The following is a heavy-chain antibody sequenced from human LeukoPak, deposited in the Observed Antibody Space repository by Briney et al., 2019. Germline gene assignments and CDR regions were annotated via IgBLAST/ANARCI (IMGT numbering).Heavy chain of an antibody. CDR1: GGSFSGYY. V-gene: IGHV4-34*01. J-gene: IGHJ4*02. Sequence: SETLSLTCAVYGGSFSGYYWSWIRQPPGKGLEWIGEINHSGSTNYNPSLKSRVTVSVDTSKNQFSLKLSSVTAADTAVYYCARGASTYYDFWSGYYKGYFDYWGQGTLVTASS. D-gene: IGHD3-3*01. CDR3: ARGASTYYDFWSGYYKGYFDY. CDR2: INHSGST.